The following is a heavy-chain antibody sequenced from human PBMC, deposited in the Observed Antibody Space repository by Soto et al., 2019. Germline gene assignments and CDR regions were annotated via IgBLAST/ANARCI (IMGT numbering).Heavy chain of an antibody. J-gene: IGHJ4*02. CDR1: GITFSSYG. CDR3: ASGYCSGGNCYSPFDY. Sequence: GGSLRLSCAASGITFSSYGMHWVRQAPGKGLEWVAVIWYDGNTKYYADSVKGRFTISRDNSKNTLYLQMNSLRAEDTAVYYCASGYCSGGNCYSPFDYWGQGTLVTVSS. D-gene: IGHD2-15*01. CDR2: IWYDGNTK. V-gene: IGHV3-33*01.